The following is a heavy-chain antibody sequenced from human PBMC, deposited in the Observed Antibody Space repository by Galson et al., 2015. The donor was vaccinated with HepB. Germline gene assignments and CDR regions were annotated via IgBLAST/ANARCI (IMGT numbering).Heavy chain of an antibody. V-gene: IGHV3-23*01. CDR1: GLTFSSYM. CDR2: ISGSASTT. J-gene: IGHJ4*02. CDR3: AVYCDAGSCSHLSRSFDY. D-gene: IGHD2-15*01. Sequence: SLRLSCAASGLTFSSYMMSWVRQAPGKGLECVSLISGSASTTYYADSVKGRFTISRDNSKDTLDLQMNSLRAEDTAVYYCAVYCDAGSCSHLSRSFDYWGQGTLVTVSS.